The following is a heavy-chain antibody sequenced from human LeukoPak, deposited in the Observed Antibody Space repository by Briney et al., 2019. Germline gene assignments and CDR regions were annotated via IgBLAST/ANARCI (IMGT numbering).Heavy chain of an antibody. Sequence: PGGSLRLSCAASGFSFNIYWMTWVRQAPGKGLEWVADIQQDGGQQYYVDSVKGRSTISRDNAKNSLFLQMNSLRAEDTAVYYCGRVAIWGGKSRRPLNYWGKGTLVTVSS. CDR1: GFSFNIYW. CDR2: IQQDGGQQ. J-gene: IGHJ4*02. CDR3: GRVAIWGGKSRRPLNY. V-gene: IGHV3-7*01. D-gene: IGHD3-16*01.